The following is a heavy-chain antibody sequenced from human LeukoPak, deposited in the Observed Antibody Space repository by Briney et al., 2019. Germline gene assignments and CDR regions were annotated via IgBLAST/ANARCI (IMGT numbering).Heavy chain of an antibody. CDR1: GFTFSSYA. CDR3: AKDQGYYYGSGSQFVRVWSEVNWFDP. V-gene: IGHV3-23*01. Sequence: GGSLRLSCPASGFTFSSYAMSWVRQAPGKGLEWVSAISGSGGSTYYADSVKGRFTISRHNSKNTLYLKMNSLRGEETAVYYCAKDQGYYYGSGSQFVRVWSEVNWFDPWGQGTLVTVSS. CDR2: ISGSGGST. J-gene: IGHJ5*02. D-gene: IGHD3-10*01.